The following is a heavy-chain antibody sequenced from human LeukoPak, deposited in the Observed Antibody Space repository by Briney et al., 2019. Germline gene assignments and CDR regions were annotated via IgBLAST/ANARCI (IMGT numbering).Heavy chain of an antibody. J-gene: IGHJ6*02. CDR1: GFTFTNSD. CDR2: IVVGSGNT. V-gene: IGHV1-58*01. Sequence: SVKVSFRASGFTFTNSDVQWVRQARGKRGEGIGWIVVGSGNTNYAQKFQERVTITSDMSTSTAYMELSSLRSEDTAVYYCAAPVAYYGMDVWGQGTTVTVSS. CDR3: AAPVAYYGMDV. D-gene: IGHD2-15*01.